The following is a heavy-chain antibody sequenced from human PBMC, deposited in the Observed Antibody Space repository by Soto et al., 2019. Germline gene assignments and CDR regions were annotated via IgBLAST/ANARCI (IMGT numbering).Heavy chain of an antibody. CDR3: ARLQTAVPHY. Sequence: QVQLQESGPGLVMPSETLSLTCSVSGDSISGSPYYWGWIRQPPGKRLEWIGSIFHDGYIVHTPSLKSRVTISVDTSKNQFSLKLTSVAAADTAIYFCARLQTAVPHYWGQGILVTVSS. D-gene: IGHD6-13*01. CDR1: GDSISGSPYY. CDR2: IFHDGYI. J-gene: IGHJ4*02. V-gene: IGHV4-39*01.